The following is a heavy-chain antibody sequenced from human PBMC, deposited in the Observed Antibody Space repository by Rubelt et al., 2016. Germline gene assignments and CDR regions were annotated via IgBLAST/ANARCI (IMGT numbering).Heavy chain of an antibody. J-gene: IGHJ4*02. CDR1: GYTFTSFG. CDR2: INPSGGST. V-gene: IGHV1-18*01. D-gene: IGHD2-15*01. Sequence: QVQLVQSGAEVKKPGASVKVSRKASGYTFTSFGISWVRQAPGQGLEWMGWINPSGGSTTYAQKFQGRVTITADESTSTAYMELSSLRSEDTAVYHCARVDCRGSCYSAAYYFDYWGQGTLVTVSS. CDR3: ARVDCRGSCYSAAYYFDY.